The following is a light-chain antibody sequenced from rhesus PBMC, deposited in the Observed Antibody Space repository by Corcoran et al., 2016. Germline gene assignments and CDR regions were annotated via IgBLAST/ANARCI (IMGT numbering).Light chain of an antibody. Sequence: DIQMTQSPSSLSASVGDRVTITCRASENVNNYLHWYQQTPGKAPKLLIYTASTLQSGVPSGFSGSGSGTDYTFTISSLQPEDVATYYCQHGYGTPLTFGGGTKVEIK. CDR2: TAS. J-gene: IGKJ4*01. CDR1: ENVNNY. V-gene: IGKV1-74*01. CDR3: QHGYGTPLT.